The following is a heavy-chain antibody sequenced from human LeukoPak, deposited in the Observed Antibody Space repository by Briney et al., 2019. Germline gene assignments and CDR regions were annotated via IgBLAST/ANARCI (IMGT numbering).Heavy chain of an antibody. Sequence: GGSLKLSCIASGFTFDNYAMHWVRQPPGKGLEWVSGISWNSGSIDYADSVKGRFTISRDNAKNSLYLQMNSLRVEDTAFYYCAKDNRRHYTSGPNPDSLHWGQGALVTVSS. CDR3: AKDNRRHYTSGPNPDSLH. CDR2: ISWNSGSI. J-gene: IGHJ4*02. V-gene: IGHV3-9*01. CDR1: GFTFDNYA. D-gene: IGHD6-19*01.